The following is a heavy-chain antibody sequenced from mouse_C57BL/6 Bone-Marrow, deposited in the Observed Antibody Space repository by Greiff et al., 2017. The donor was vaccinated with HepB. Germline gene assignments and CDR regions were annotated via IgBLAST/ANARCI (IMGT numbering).Heavy chain of an antibody. CDR3: ARPLHYYGSSPYYAMDY. V-gene: IGHV1-55*01. Sequence: VQLQQPGAELVKPGASVKMSCKASGYTFTSYWITWVKQRPGQGLEWIGDIYPGSGSTNYNEKFKSKATLTVDTSSSTAYMQLSSLTSEDSAVYYCARPLHYYGSSPYYAMDYWGQGTSVTVAS. J-gene: IGHJ4*01. D-gene: IGHD1-1*01. CDR1: GYTFTSYW. CDR2: IYPGSGST.